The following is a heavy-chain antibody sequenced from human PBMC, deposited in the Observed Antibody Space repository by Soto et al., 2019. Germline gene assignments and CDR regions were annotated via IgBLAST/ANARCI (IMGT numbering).Heavy chain of an antibody. D-gene: IGHD2-15*01. Sequence: GGSLRLSCAASGFAFSKSSMNWVRQPPGQGMEWLSSISTNSNYIRYADSVKGRFTISRDNAKNSLSLQMMNLRADDTAMYYCATDTGDIEVVPATTWGRGTLVTVSS. V-gene: IGHV3-21*04. CDR1: GFAFSKSS. CDR3: ATDTGDIEVVPATT. CDR2: ISTNSNYI. J-gene: IGHJ4*02.